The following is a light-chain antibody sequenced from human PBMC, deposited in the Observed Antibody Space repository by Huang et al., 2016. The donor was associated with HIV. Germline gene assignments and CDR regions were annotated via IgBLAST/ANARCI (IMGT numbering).Light chain of an antibody. CDR3: QQVNAYPLT. CDR2: AAS. J-gene: IGKJ4*01. CDR1: QAINNY. V-gene: IGKV1-9*01. Sequence: IQMTQFPSSLSASVGDSVTITFRAIQAINNYVTWYQQRPGKVPKLLIYAASTLQSGVPSRFSGSGSGTDFALSISSLQPEDSANYYCQQVNAYPLTFGGGTKVEI.